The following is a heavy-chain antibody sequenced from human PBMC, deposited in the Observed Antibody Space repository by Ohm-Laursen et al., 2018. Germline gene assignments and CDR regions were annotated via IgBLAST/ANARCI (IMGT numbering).Heavy chain of an antibody. V-gene: IGHV3-23*01. CDR3: AKGYYGAPVDS. CDR2: IGGNGGGT. D-gene: IGHD4-17*01. J-gene: IGHJ4*02. Sequence: SLRLSCAASGFTFMNYAMSWVRQAPGKGLEWVSAIGGNGGGTFYADSVKGRFTISRDNSMNTVYLQMNSLRAEDTALYYCAKGYYGAPVDSWGQGTLVTVSS. CDR1: GFTFMNYA.